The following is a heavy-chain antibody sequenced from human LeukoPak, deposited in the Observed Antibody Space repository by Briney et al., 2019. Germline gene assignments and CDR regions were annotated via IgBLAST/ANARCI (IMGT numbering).Heavy chain of an antibody. CDR1: GGSFSGYY. Sequence: KSSETLSLTCAVYGGSFSGYYWSWIRQPPGKGLEWIGEINHSGSTNYNPSLKGRVTISVDTSKNQFSLKLSSVTAADTAVYYCAKELPLARYYDTSGYFDYWGQGTLVTVSS. V-gene: IGHV4-34*01. D-gene: IGHD3-22*01. CDR3: AKELPLARYYDTSGYFDY. CDR2: INHSGST. J-gene: IGHJ4*02.